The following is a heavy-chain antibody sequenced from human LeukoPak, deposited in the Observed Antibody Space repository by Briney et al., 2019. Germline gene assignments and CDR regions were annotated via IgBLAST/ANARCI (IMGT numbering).Heavy chain of an antibody. V-gene: IGHV1-18*01. CDR1: GYTFPRYG. J-gene: IGHJ4*02. CDR3: ATGGASSGWYTISDS. D-gene: IGHD6-19*01. Sequence: GASVTVSCKASGYTFPRYGIRWVRQDPGHGLEWMGWISAYNGNTNYAQKLQDRVNMTTDTPTSTAHMELRSLRSDDPAVYYCATGGASSGWYTISDSWGQGTLVTVSS. CDR2: ISAYNGNT.